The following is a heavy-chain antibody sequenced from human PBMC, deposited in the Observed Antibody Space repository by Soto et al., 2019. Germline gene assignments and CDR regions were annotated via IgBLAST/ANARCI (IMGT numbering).Heavy chain of an antibody. J-gene: IGHJ4*02. Sequence: GGSLRLSCAGSGFIFSDYSMNWVRQAPGKGLEWVSSISSESAYIIYADSVKGRFTISRDNAKNSLFLQMNSLRAEDTAMYYCARFETTSPGDFDCWGQGTLVTVSS. CDR3: ARFETTSPGDFDC. V-gene: IGHV3-21*01. CDR2: ISSESAYI. CDR1: GFIFSDYS. D-gene: IGHD1-1*01.